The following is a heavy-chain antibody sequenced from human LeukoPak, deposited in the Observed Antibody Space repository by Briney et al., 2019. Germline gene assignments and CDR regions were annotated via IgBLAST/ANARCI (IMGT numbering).Heavy chain of an antibody. CDR3: AKSMVVAARVATTDAFDF. Sequence: GGSLRLSCAASGFTFSSYAMSWVRQAPGKGLEWVSAISGSGGSTYYADSVKGRFTISRDNSKNTLYLQMNSLRAEDTAVYYCAKSMVVAARVATTDAFDFWGQGTMVTVSS. CDR2: ISGSGGST. J-gene: IGHJ3*01. D-gene: IGHD2-15*01. V-gene: IGHV3-23*01. CDR1: GFTFSSYA.